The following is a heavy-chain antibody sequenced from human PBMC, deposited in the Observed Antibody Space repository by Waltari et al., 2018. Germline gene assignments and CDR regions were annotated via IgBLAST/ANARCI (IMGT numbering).Heavy chain of an antibody. V-gene: IGHV3-30*02. CDR1: AFTFSSNE. D-gene: IGHD6-6*01. CDR2: IWFDGSNQ. Sequence: QGQQVECGGGVVQPGGPLRRSCKDSAFTFSSNELHWVRQTPDQGLEWVAVIWFDGSNQFYADSVKGRFTISRDNSKNTAYLHMNSLRAEDTAIYYCAKGAYHVSSSNGDSWGQGTLVIVSS. CDR3: AKGAYHVSSSNGDS. J-gene: IGHJ4*02.